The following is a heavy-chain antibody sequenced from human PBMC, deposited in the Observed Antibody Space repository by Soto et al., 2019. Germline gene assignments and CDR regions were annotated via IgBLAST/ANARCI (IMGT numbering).Heavy chain of an antibody. CDR3: ARGDGSDGSCYSYWCVP. J-gene: IGHJ5*02. V-gene: IGHV1-2*02. CDR2: INPNSGGT. Sequence: ASVKGSCTASGYTFTGYYMHWVRQAPGQGLEWMGWINPNSGGTNYAQKFQGRVTMTRDTSLSTPCMELSRLRSDDTDVYYCARGDGSDGSCYSYWCVPWGQQNLV. D-gene: IGHD2-15*01. CDR1: GYTFTGYY.